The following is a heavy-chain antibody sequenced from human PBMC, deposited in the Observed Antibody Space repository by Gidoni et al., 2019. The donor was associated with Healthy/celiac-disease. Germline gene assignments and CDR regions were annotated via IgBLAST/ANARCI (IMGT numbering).Heavy chain of an antibody. CDR3: AKDVNGEDRTDY. CDR1: GFSFSSYG. J-gene: IGHJ4*02. D-gene: IGHD4-17*01. V-gene: IGHV3-30*18. CDR2: ISYDGSNK. Sequence: QVQLVESGRGVVQPGRSLRLSCASSGFSFSSYGMHWVRQAPGKGLEWVAVISYDGSNKYYADSVKGRFTISRDNSKNTLYLQMNSLRAEDTAVYYCAKDVNGEDRTDYWGQGTLVAVSS.